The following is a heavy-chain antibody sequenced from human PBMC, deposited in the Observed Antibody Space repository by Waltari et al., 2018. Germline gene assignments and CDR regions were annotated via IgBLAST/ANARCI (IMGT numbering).Heavy chain of an antibody. V-gene: IGHV3-48*03. CDR2: ISSSGSTI. D-gene: IGHD3-3*01. CDR1: GFTFSSYE. CDR3: ARGGPTIFGVQGFEYFQH. J-gene: IGHJ1*01. Sequence: EVQLVESGGGLVQPGGSLRLSCAASGFTFSSYEMNWVRQAPGKGLEWVSYISSSGSTIYYADSVKGRFTISRDNAKNSLYLQMNSLRAEDTAVYYCARGGPTIFGVQGFEYFQHWGQGTLVTVSS.